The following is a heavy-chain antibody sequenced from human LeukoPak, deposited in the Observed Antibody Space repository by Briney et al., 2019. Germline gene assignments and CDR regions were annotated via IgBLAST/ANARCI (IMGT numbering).Heavy chain of an antibody. CDR1: GFSFADYA. V-gene: IGHV3-43*02. Sequence: PGGSLRLSCAASGFSFADYAMQWVRQTPRKGLEWVSLISGDGGSTYADFVKGRFTISRDNSKNSLFLQMHSLRTEDAALYYCAIGAATGYYYGMDVWGQGTTVTVSS. D-gene: IGHD6-13*01. CDR2: ISGDGGST. CDR3: AIGAATGYYYGMDV. J-gene: IGHJ6*02.